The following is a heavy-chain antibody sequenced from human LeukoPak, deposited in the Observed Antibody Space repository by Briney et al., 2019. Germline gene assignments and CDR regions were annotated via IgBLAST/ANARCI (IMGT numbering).Heavy chain of an antibody. V-gene: IGHV4-59*01. D-gene: IGHD5-18*01. CDR1: GGSFSNYY. CDR2: TYYSGST. Sequence: SETLSLTCAVYGGSFSNYYWSWIRQPPGKGLEWIGYTYYSGSTNYNPSLKSRVTISVDTSKNQFSLKLSSVTAADTAVYYCARGAYTYGHPPSLDYWGQGTLVTVSS. CDR3: ARGAYTYGHPPSLDY. J-gene: IGHJ4*01.